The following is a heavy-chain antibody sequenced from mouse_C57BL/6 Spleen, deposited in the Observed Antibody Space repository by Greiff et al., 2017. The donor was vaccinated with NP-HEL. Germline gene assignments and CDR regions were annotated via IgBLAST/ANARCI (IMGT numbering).Heavy chain of an antibody. V-gene: IGHV1-64*01. CDR1: GYTFTSYW. J-gene: IGHJ3*01. CDR3: ARGLYYDYDSFAY. Sequence: QVQLQQPGAELVKPGASVKLSCTASGYTFTSYWMHWVKQRPGQGLEWIGMIHPNSGSTNYNEKFKSKATLTVDKSSSTAYMQLSSLTSEDSAVYYCARGLYYDYDSFAYWGQGTLVTVSA. CDR2: IHPNSGST. D-gene: IGHD2-4*01.